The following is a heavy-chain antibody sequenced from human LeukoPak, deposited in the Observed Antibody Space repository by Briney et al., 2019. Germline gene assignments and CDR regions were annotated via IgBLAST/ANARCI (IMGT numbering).Heavy chain of an antibody. CDR1: GFTFGDYA. CDR3: TREGYFDY. V-gene: IGHV3-49*04. CDR2: IRSKAYGGTT. Sequence: GGSLRLSCTASGFTFGDYAMSWVRQAPGKGLEWVGLIRSKAYGGTTEYAASVKGRFTISRDDSKSIAYLQMNSLKTEDTAVYYCTREGYFDYWGQGTLVTASS. J-gene: IGHJ4*02.